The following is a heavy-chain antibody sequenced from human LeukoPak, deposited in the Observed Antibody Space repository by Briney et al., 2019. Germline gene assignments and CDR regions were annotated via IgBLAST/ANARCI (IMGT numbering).Heavy chain of an antibody. Sequence: PGGSLRLSCTASGFTFGDYAMSWVRQAPGKGLEWVGFIRGKAYGGATEYAASVKGRFTISRDDSKSITYLQMHSLKIEDTAVYYCTRVTLDYWGQGTRVTVSS. CDR1: GFTFGDYA. V-gene: IGHV3-49*04. CDR3: TRVTLDY. CDR2: IRGKAYGGAT. J-gene: IGHJ4*02.